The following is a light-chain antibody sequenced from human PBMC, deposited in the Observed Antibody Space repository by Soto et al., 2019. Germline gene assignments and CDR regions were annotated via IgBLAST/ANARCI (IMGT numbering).Light chain of an antibody. CDR1: QEISNY. CDR2: NAS. J-gene: IGKJ1*01. Sequence: DIQMIQSPSSLSASVGDRVTITCQASQEISNYLTWHQQKPGKAPKLLIYNASNLERGVPSRFSGRGSGTDFTFTISSLQPEDFATYYCQQYDHLPRTFGRGTKVEIK. CDR3: QQYDHLPRT. V-gene: IGKV1-33*01.